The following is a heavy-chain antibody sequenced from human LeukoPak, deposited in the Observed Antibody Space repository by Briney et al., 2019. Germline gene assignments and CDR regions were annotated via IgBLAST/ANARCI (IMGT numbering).Heavy chain of an antibody. Sequence: SETLSLTCTASGGSISSYYWSWIRQPAGKGLEWIGRIYTSGSTNYNPSLKSRVTMSVDTSKNQFSLKLSSVTAADTAVYYCARAYCSSTSCYSIYYMDVWGKGTTVTVSS. D-gene: IGHD2-2*02. CDR3: ARAYCSSTSCYSIYYMDV. J-gene: IGHJ6*03. V-gene: IGHV4-4*07. CDR2: IYTSGST. CDR1: GGSISSYY.